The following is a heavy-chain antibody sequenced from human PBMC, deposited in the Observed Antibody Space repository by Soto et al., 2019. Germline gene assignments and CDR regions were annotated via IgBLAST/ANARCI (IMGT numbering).Heavy chain of an antibody. D-gene: IGHD2-2*01. CDR3: ARVGDCSSTSCYPLYYYGMDV. J-gene: IGHJ6*02. CDR1: GGTFSSYA. V-gene: IGHV1-69*01. Sequence: QVQLVQSGAEVKKPGSSVKVSCKASGGTFSSYAISWVRQAPGQGLEWMGGIIPIFGTANYAQKFQGRVTITADESPSTAYMELSSLRSEDTAVYYCARVGDCSSTSCYPLYYYGMDVWGQGTTVTVSS. CDR2: IIPIFGTA.